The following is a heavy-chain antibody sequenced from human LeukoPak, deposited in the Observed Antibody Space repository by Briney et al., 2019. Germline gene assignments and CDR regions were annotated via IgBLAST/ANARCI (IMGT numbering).Heavy chain of an antibody. V-gene: IGHV4-59*02. Sequence: PSETLSLTCAVSGASVSGNYWSWIRQSPERGLEWIGHLLDDGVTDYNPSLKSRVTKLSDTSKNQFSLRLTSVTAADTAIYCAKFSRWIPFKFWGQGTLVTVSS. CDR2: LLDDGVT. D-gene: IGHD5-18*01. CDR1: GASVSGNY. J-gene: IGHJ1*01. CDR3: AKFSRWIPFKF.